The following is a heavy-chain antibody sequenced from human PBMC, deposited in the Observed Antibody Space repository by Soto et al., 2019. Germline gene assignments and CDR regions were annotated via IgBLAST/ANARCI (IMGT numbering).Heavy chain of an antibody. D-gene: IGHD4-4*01. V-gene: IGHV1-18*01. CDR3: ARDSTVSSSHYYYSYGMDV. CDR2: ISAYNGNT. CDR1: GYTFTSYG. J-gene: IGHJ6*02. Sequence: QVQLVQSGAEVKKPGASVKVSCKASGYTFTSYGISWVRQAPGQGLEWMGWISAYNGNTNYAQKLQGRVTMTTDTSTSTAYMELRSLRSDDTAVYYCARDSTVSSSHYYYSYGMDVWGQGTTVTVSS.